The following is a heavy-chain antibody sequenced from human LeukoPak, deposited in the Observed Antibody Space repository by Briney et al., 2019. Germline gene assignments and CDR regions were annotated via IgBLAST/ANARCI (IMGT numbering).Heavy chain of an antibody. D-gene: IGHD6-13*01. CDR3: ARVGIAAAGHFDY. J-gene: IGHJ4*02. V-gene: IGHV1-8*01. CDR2: MNPNSGNT. Sequence: ASVKVSCKASGYTFTSYDINWVRQATGQGLEWMGWMNPNSGNTGYARKFQGRVTMTRNTSISTAYMELSSLRSEDTAVYYCARVGIAAAGHFDYWGQGTLVTVSS. CDR1: GYTFTSYD.